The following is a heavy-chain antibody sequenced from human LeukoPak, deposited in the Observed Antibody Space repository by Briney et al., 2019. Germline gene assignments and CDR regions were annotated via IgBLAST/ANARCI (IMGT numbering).Heavy chain of an antibody. J-gene: IGHJ6*02. CDR3: ARPPSISNPYFGMDV. CDR2: ISRSETTI. Sequence: GGSLRLSCAASGFTFSSYEMNWVRQAPGKGLEWVSYISRSETTIYYADSVKGRFTISRDNAKNSLYLQMNSLRAEDTAVYYCARPPSISNPYFGMDVWGQGTTVTVSS. D-gene: IGHD2/OR15-2a*01. CDR1: GFTFSSYE. V-gene: IGHV3-48*03.